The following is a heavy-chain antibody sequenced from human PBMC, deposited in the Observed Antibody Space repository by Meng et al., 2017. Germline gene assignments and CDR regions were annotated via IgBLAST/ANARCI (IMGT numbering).Heavy chain of an antibody. D-gene: IGHD4-23*01. CDR2: INPNSGVT. V-gene: IGHV1-2*06. Sequence: QVQLVQSGAEGKKPGASVKVSCKASGYLLTGYYIHWVRQAPGQGLEWMGQINPNSGVTNFAQRFQGRVTMTRDTSISTAYMELSRLTSDDMAVYYCAREIASRGNHARWGQGTLVTVSS. J-gene: IGHJ4*02. CDR3: AREIASRGNHAR. CDR1: GYLLTGYY.